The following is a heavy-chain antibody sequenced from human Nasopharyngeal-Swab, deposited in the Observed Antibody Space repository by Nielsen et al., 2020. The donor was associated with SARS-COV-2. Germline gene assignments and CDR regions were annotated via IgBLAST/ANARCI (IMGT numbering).Heavy chain of an antibody. V-gene: IGHV1-46*01. Sequence: ASVKVSCKASGYTFTRYYIQWVRQAPGQGLEWMGIINPGGGSARYSQNFQGRVTMTRDTSTSTVYMELSSLRSEDTAVYYCARGGDPREVVAATDCFDPWGQGTLVTVSS. CDR2: INPGGGSA. D-gene: IGHD2-15*01. J-gene: IGHJ5*02. CDR1: GYTFTRYY. CDR3: ARGGDPREVVAATDCFDP.